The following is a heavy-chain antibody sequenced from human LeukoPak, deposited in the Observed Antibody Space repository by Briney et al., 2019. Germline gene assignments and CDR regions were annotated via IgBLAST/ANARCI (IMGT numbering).Heavy chain of an antibody. D-gene: IGHD1-26*01. CDR3: AKTIGEELRYFDF. CDR2: ISSSGTTI. V-gene: IGHV3-11*01. J-gene: IGHJ4*02. Sequence: GGSLRLSCAASGFIFNDYYMTWIRQAPGKGLEWVSYISSSGTTIYYADSVKGRFTISRDNAKNTLYLQMTNLRAEDTAVYYCAKTIGEELRYFDFWGQGTLVTVSS. CDR1: GFIFNDYY.